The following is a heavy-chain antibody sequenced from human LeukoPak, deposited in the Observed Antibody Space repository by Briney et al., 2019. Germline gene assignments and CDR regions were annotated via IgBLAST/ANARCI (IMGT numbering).Heavy chain of an antibody. D-gene: IGHD3-3*01. CDR3: ARPKYDFWTGAGYSDY. CDR2: IYHSGST. V-gene: IGHV4-38-2*02. CDR1: GYSISNGYY. Sequence: SETLSLTCTVSGYSISNGYYWGWIRQPPGKGLEWIGSIYHSGSTYYNPSLKSRVTISMDMSNNQLSLTVSSVTAADTALYYCARPKYDFWTGAGYSDYWGQGTLVTVSS. J-gene: IGHJ4*02.